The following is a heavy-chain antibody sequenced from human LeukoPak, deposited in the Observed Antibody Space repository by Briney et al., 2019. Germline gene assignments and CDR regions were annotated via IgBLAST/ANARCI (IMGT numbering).Heavy chain of an antibody. CDR3: ARVQYYYDSTASGFDY. CDR1: GYSISTGYY. V-gene: IGHV4-38-2*01. Sequence: PETLSLTCAVSGYSISTGYYWGWIRPPPGKGLEWIGIISRSGTTYYNTSLKSRVTISVDTSKNPFSLRLSSVTAADTAVYYCARVQYYYDSTASGFDYWGQGTLVTVSS. D-gene: IGHD3-22*01. J-gene: IGHJ4*02. CDR2: ISRSGTT.